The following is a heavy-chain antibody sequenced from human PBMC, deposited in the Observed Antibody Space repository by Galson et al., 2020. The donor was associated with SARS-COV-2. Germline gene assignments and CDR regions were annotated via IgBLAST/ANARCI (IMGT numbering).Heavy chain of an antibody. CDR3: ASVYGDYAFDI. CDR2: ISYDGSNK. D-gene: IGHD4-17*01. CDR1: GFTFSSYA. J-gene: IGHJ3*02. Sequence: GESLKISCAASGFTFSSYAMHWVRQAPGKGLEWVAVISYDGSNKYYADSVKGRFTISRDNSKNTLYLQMNSLRAEDTAVYYCASVYGDYAFDIWGQGTMVTVSS. V-gene: IGHV3-30-3*01.